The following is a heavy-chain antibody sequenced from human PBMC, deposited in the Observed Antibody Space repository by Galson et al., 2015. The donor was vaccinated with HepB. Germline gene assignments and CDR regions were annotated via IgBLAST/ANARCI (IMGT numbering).Heavy chain of an antibody. D-gene: IGHD3-3*01. J-gene: IGHJ4*02. CDR3: ARGREGAYDFWSGYFDTDH. CDR1: GFTFNRYA. CDR2: ISYDGTNK. V-gene: IGHV3-30-3*01. Sequence: SLRLSCAASGFTFNRYAMHWLRQAPGKGLEWVAAISYDGTNKHYAESVKGRFTISRANSRNTPFLQKSSLKTDDTAVYYCARGREGAYDFWSGYFDTDHWGQGTLVTVSS.